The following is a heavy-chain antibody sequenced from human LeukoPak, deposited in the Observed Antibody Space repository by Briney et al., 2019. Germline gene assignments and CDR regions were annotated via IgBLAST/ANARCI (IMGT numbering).Heavy chain of an antibody. CDR1: GFTFSSYS. D-gene: IGHD1-20*01. CDR3: ARPLSGTTDFDY. Sequence: GGSLRLSCAASGFTFSSYSMNWVRQAPGKGLEWVSSTSSSSSYIYYADSVKGRFTISRDNAKKSLYLQMNSLRAEDTAVYYCARPLSGTTDFDYWGQGTLVTVSS. CDR2: TSSSSSYI. V-gene: IGHV3-21*01. J-gene: IGHJ4*02.